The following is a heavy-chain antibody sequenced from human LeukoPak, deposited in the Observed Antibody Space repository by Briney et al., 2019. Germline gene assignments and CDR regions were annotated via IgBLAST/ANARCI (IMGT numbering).Heavy chain of an antibody. CDR1: GFTFSTYA. CDR2: ISGSGDST. D-gene: IGHD3-3*01. V-gene: IGHV3-23*01. CDR3: ARDRQEYYDFWSGPGY. Sequence: GGSLRLSCAASGFTFSTYAMTWVRQAPGKGLEWVSTISGSGDSTYYADSVKGRFTISRDNAKNTLYLQMNSLRAEDTAVYYCARDRQEYYDFWSGPGYWGQGTLVTVSS. J-gene: IGHJ4*02.